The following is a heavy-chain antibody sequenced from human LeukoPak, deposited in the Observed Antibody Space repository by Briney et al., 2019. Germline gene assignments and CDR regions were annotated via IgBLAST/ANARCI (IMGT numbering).Heavy chain of an antibody. Sequence: ASVKVSCKASGYTFTSYGISWVRQAPGQGLEWMGGIIPIFGTANYAQKFQGRVTITTDESTSTAYMELSSLRSEDTAVYYCAREAGHSGYDPFDYWGQGTLVTVSS. CDR2: IIPIFGTA. CDR1: GYTFTSYG. J-gene: IGHJ4*02. D-gene: IGHD5-12*01. V-gene: IGHV1-69*05. CDR3: AREAGHSGYDPFDY.